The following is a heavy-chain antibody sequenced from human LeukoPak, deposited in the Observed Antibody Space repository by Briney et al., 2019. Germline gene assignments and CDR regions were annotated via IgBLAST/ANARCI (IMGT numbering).Heavy chain of an antibody. D-gene: IGHD3-9*01. CDR1: GYNFANYW. V-gene: IGHV5-51*01. CDR3: ARSIYYDLMTGYNL. Sequence: GESLKISCKGSGYNFANYWIGWVRRMPGKGPEWMGVIWPGDSDTRYSPSFEGQVTISADKSISTAYLQWSGLKASDTSIYYCARSIYYDLMTGYNLWGQGTLVTVSS. CDR2: IWPGDSDT. J-gene: IGHJ4*02.